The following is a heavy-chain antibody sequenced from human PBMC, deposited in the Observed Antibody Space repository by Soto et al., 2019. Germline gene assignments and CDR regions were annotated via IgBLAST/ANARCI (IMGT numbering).Heavy chain of an antibody. J-gene: IGHJ6*02. D-gene: IGHD1-26*01. V-gene: IGHV3-48*02. CDR2: ISSSSSTI. CDR1: GFTFSSYS. Sequence: GGSLRLSCAASGFTFSSYSMNWVRQAPGKGLEWVSYISSSSSTIYYADSVKGRFTISRDNAKNSLYLQMNSLRDEDTAVYYCARDRTVGARLNGMDVWGQGTTVTVSS. CDR3: ARDRTVGARLNGMDV.